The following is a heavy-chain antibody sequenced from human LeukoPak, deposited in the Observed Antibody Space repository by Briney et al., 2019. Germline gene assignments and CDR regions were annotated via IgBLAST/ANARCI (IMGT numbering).Heavy chain of an antibody. V-gene: IGHV3-23*01. Sequence: GGSLRLSCAASGLTFSSYAMSWVRQAPGKGLEWVSAISGSGGSTYYADSVKGRFTISRDNSKNTLYLQMNSLRAEDTAVYYCAKTYDFWSGYSSPDYWGQGTLVTVSS. J-gene: IGHJ4*02. CDR1: GLTFSSYA. CDR3: AKTYDFWSGYSSPDY. CDR2: ISGSGGST. D-gene: IGHD3-3*01.